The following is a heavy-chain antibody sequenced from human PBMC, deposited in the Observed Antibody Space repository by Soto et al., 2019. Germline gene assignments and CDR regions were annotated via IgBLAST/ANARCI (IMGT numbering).Heavy chain of an antibody. Sequence: PSETLSLTCTVSGGSISSSSYYWGWIRQPPGKGLEWIGSIYYSGSTYYNPSLKSRVTISVDTSKNQFSLKLSSVTAADTAVYYCARQGYYDLLTGYWAVWGKGTTVTVSS. CDR2: IYYSGST. J-gene: IGHJ6*04. CDR3: ARQGYYDLLTGYWAV. D-gene: IGHD3-9*01. V-gene: IGHV4-39*01. CDR1: GGSISSSSYY.